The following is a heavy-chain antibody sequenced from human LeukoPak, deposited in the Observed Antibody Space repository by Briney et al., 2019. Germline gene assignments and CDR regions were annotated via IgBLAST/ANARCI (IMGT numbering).Heavy chain of an antibody. CDR2: ISSNGGNT. Sequence: GGSLRLSCAASGFTFSSYAMHWVRQAPGKGLEFVSAISSNGGNTYYADSVKGRFTISRDNSKNTLYLQMGSLRAEDMAVYYCARERGTSAFDIWGQGTMVTVSS. CDR3: ARERGTSAFDI. V-gene: IGHV3-64*02. D-gene: IGHD5-12*01. CDR1: GFTFSSYA. J-gene: IGHJ3*02.